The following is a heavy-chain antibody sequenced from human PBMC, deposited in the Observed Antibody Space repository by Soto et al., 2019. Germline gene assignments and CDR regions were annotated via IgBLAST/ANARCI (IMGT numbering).Heavy chain of an antibody. D-gene: IGHD2-21*01. CDR3: ARDLVSDY. CDR2: INAGNGST. Sequence: QVQLVQSGAEEKKPGASVKVSCKASGYTFTSYTMHWVRQAPGQRLEWMGWINAGNGSTKYSQKFQGRVTITRDTSASTAYMELSSLRSEDTAVYYCARDLVSDYWGQGTLVTVSS. CDR1: GYTFTSYT. J-gene: IGHJ4*02. V-gene: IGHV1-3*05.